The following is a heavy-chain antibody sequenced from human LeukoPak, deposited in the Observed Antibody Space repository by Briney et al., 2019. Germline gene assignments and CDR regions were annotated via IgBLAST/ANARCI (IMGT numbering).Heavy chain of an antibody. CDR3: ARDSSSWYHFHYYYYMDV. V-gene: IGHV1-69*06. CDR2: IIPSFGTA. CDR1: GGTFSSYA. D-gene: IGHD6-13*01. Sequence: GASVKVSCKASGGTFSSYAISWVRQAPGQGLGWRGGIIPSFGTANYAQKFQRRVTITADKSTSTAYMELSSLRSEDTAVYYCARDSSSWYHFHYYYYMDVWGKGNPGHRLL. J-gene: IGHJ6*03.